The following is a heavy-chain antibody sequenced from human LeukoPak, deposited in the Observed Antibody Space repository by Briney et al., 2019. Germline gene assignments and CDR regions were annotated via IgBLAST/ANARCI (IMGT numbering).Heavy chain of an antibody. CDR2: IYTCGST. CDR1: GGSISSGSYY. J-gene: IGHJ3*02. Sequence: SETLSLTCTVSGGSISSGSYYWSWIRQPAGKGLEWIGRIYTCGSTNYNPSLKSRVTISVDTSKNQFSLKLSSVTAADTAVYYCAREDIVVVVAATPDAFDIWGQGTMVTISS. D-gene: IGHD2-15*01. V-gene: IGHV4-61*02. CDR3: AREDIVVVVAATPDAFDI.